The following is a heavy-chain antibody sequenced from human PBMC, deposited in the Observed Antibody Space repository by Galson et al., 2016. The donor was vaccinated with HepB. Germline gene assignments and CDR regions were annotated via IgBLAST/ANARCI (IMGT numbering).Heavy chain of an antibody. CDR1: GFTFKNYA. V-gene: IGHV3-23*01. D-gene: IGHD3-3*01. CDR3: ANSQGDFWRGFENYFEY. J-gene: IGHJ4*02. Sequence: SLRLSCAASGFTFKNYAMHWVRQAPGKGLEWVSGIGGSGVNTFYADSVKGRFTISRDNSKNALYLQMNTLRAEDTAVYYCANSQGDFWRGFENYFEYWGLGILVTVSS. CDR2: IGGSGVNT.